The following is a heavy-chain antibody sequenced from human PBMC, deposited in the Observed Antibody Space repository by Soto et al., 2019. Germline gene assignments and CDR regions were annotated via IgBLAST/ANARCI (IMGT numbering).Heavy chain of an antibody. V-gene: IGHV4-39*01. Sequence: SETLSLTCTVSGGSISSSSYYWGWIRQPPGKGLEWIGSIYYSGSTYYNPSLKSRVTISVDTSKNQFSLKLSSVTAADTAVYYCACGGCTNGVCYPDRDYYYYYGMDVWGQGTTVNVSS. CDR1: GGSISSSSYY. J-gene: IGHJ6*02. CDR3: ACGGCTNGVCYPDRDYYYYYGMDV. D-gene: IGHD2-8*01. CDR2: IYYSGST.